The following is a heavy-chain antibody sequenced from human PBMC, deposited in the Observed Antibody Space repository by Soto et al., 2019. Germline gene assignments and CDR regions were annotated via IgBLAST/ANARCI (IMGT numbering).Heavy chain of an antibody. J-gene: IGHJ4*02. CDR2: INSGNGNT. V-gene: IGHV1-3*01. CDR3: ARGLTIFGVVIGY. D-gene: IGHD3-3*01. Sequence: ASVKVSCKTSGCTFTGYVVDWVRQAPGQGLEWMGWINSGNGNTKYSEKFQGRVTITRDTSARTAYMELNSLTSEDTAVYYCARGLTIFGVVIGYWGQGTLVTVS. CDR1: GCTFTGYV.